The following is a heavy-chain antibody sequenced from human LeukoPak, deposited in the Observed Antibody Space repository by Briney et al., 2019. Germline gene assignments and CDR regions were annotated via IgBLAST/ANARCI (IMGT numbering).Heavy chain of an antibody. Sequence: GGSLRLSCAASGFTFSSDAMSWVREAPGKGLEWVSAITGSGTGTYYADSVKGRFTISRDDSKNTLYLQMNSLRAEDTAVYYCASMGKGTLDYWGQGTLVTVSS. V-gene: IGHV3-23*01. CDR2: ITGSGTGT. J-gene: IGHJ4*02. CDR1: GFTFSSDA. D-gene: IGHD1-1*01. CDR3: ASMGKGTLDY.